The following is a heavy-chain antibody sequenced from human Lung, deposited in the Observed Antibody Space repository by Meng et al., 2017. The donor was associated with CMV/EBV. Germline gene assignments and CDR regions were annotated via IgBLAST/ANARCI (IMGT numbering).Heavy chain of an antibody. D-gene: IGHD1-26*01. CDR2: IDDSGST. CDR3: ARGKQDAWELLAY. J-gene: IGHJ4*02. CDR1: GVSISSNIR. V-gene: IGHV4-4*02. Sequence: QQPAPGLVKLSGTLSLTCGVSGVSISSNIRWTWVRQPPGKGLEWIGDIDDSGSTNYNPSLNSRISISLDKSKNHFSLKVNSVTAADTAVYYCARGKQDAWELLAYWGQGALVTVSS.